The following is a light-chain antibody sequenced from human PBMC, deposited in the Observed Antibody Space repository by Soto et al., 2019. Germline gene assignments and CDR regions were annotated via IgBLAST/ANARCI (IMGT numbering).Light chain of an antibody. J-gene: IGKJ3*01. V-gene: IGKV3D-15*01. Sequence: EIVMTQSPATLSVSPGERATLSCRASQSVSNNLAWYQQKPGQAPSLLLYGVSTRATGIPTRFSGSGSGTEFTLTINSLQSEDFASYYCQQYNNWPRTFGPGTKVDFK. CDR1: QSVSNN. CDR2: GVS. CDR3: QQYNNWPRT.